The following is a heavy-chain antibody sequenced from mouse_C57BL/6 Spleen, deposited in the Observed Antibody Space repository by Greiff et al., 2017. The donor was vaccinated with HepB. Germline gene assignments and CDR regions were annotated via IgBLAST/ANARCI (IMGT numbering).Heavy chain of an antibody. CDR1: GFTFSDYG. Sequence: VQLQQSGGGLVKPGGSLKLSCAASGFTFSDYGMHWVRQAPEKGLEWVAYISSGSSTIYYADTVKGRFTISRDNAKNTLFLQMTSLRSEDTAMYYCAREAYYSKPLDYWGQGTTLTVSS. D-gene: IGHD2-5*01. V-gene: IGHV5-17*01. J-gene: IGHJ2*01. CDR2: ISSGSSTI. CDR3: AREAYYSKPLDY.